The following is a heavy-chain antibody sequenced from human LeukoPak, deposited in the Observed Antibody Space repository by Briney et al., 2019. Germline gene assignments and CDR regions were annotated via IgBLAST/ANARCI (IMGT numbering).Heavy chain of an antibody. CDR2: IYTSGST. J-gene: IGHJ3*02. D-gene: IGHD6-19*01. V-gene: IGHV4-4*07. CDR3: AGERYSSGWGAFDI. Sequence: PSETLSLTCTVPGGSISSYYWSWIRQPAGKGLEWIGRIYTSGSTNYNPSLKSRVTMSVDTSKNQFSLKLSSVTAADTAVYYCAGERYSSGWGAFDIWGQGTMVTVSS. CDR1: GGSISSYY.